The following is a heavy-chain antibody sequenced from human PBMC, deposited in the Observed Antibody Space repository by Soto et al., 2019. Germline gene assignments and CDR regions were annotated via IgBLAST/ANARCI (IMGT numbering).Heavy chain of an antibody. Sequence: ASVKVSCKASGYAFTDYYLHWVRQAPGQGLEWMGWINPNSGGTHYAQKFQGWVTMTRDTSITTAYMELNRSTSDDTAVYYCARDWGHYYGSGSFPSPHPSDIWGQGTLVTVSS. CDR2: INPNSGGT. V-gene: IGHV1-2*04. CDR1: GYAFTDYY. CDR3: ARDWGHYYGSGSFPSPHPSDI. D-gene: IGHD3-10*01. J-gene: IGHJ4*02.